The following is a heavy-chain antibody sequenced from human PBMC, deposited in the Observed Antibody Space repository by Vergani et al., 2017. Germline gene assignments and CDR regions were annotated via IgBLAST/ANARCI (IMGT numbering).Heavy chain of an antibody. CDR3: SRGGRISGFWGIDV. D-gene: IGHD6-19*01. Sequence: QVQLVQSGSELKKPGASVKVSCKASRYIFTSYAMNWVRQAPGQGLECLGWIDTNTGNPTYAQGFTGRFVFSLDTSVSTAYLQISSLKAEDTAVYYCSRGGRISGFWGIDVWGQGTTVTVSS. J-gene: IGHJ6*02. V-gene: IGHV7-4-1*02. CDR2: IDTNTGNP. CDR1: RYIFTSYA.